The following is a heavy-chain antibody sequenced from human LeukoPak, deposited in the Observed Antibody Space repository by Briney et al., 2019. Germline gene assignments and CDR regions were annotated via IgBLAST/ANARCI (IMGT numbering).Heavy chain of an antibody. CDR2: IKSKTDGGTT. V-gene: IGHV3-15*01. D-gene: IGHD3-10*01. Sequence: PGGSLRLSCAASGFTVSNAWMSWVRQAPGKGLEWVGRIKSKTDGGTTDYAAPVKGRFTISRDDSKNTLYLQMNSLKTEDTAVYYCTTGVVRGVIIHWGQGTLVTVSS. CDR3: TTGVVRGVIIH. CDR1: GFTVSNAW. J-gene: IGHJ4*02.